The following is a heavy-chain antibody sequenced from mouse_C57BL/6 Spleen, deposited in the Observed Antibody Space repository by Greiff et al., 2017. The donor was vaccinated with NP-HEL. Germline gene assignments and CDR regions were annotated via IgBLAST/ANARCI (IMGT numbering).Heavy chain of an antibody. CDR2: ISSGGDYI. Sequence: EVQLVESGEGLVKPGGSLKLSCAASGFTFSSYAMSWVRQTPEKRLEWVAYISSGGDYIYYADTVKGRFTISRDNARNTLYLQMSSLKSEDTAMYYCTRTDGYFYAMDYWGQGTSVTVSS. CDR1: GFTFSSYA. V-gene: IGHV5-9-1*02. CDR3: TRTDGYFYAMDY. D-gene: IGHD2-3*01. J-gene: IGHJ4*01.